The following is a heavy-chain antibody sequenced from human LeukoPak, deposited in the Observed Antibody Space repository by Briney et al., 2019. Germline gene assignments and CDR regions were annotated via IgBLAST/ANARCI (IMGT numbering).Heavy chain of an antibody. CDR3: ARALPPDYYDSSGYSRPFDY. D-gene: IGHD3-22*01. V-gene: IGHV1-69*05. CDR2: IIPIFGTA. Sequence: ASVKVSCKASGYTFTSYGISWVRQAPGQGLEWMGGIIPIFGTANYAQKFQGRVTITTDESTSTAYMELSSLRSGDTAVYYCARALPPDYYDSSGYSRPFDYWGQGTLVTVSS. CDR1: GYTFTSYG. J-gene: IGHJ4*02.